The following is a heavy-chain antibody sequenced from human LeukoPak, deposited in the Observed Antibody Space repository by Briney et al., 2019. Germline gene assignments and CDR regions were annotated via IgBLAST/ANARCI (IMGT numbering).Heavy chain of an antibody. J-gene: IGHJ5*02. CDR3: ARDRGYCSSTSCSERWFDP. V-gene: IGHV1-46*03. CDR1: GYTFTSYY. CDR2: INPSGGST. Sequence: ASVKVSCKASGYTFTSYYMHWVRQVPGQGLEWMGIINPSGGSTSYAQKFQGRVTMTRDTSTSTVYMELSSLRSEDTAVYYCARDRGYCSSTSCSERWFDPWGQGTLVTVSS. D-gene: IGHD2-2*01.